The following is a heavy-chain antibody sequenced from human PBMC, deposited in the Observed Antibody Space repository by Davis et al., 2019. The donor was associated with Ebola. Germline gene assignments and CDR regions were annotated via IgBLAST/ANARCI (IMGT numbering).Heavy chain of an antibody. D-gene: IGHD3-22*01. V-gene: IGHV3-73*01. Sequence: GESLKISCAASGFTFSGSAMHWVRQASGKGLEWVGRIRSKANSYATAYAASVKGRFTISRDDSKNTAYLQMNNLKTEDTAVYYCTLTYYYDSSGSPLDYWGQGTLVTVSS. CDR2: IRSKANSYAT. CDR3: TLTYYYDSSGSPLDY. CDR1: GFTFSGSA. J-gene: IGHJ4*02.